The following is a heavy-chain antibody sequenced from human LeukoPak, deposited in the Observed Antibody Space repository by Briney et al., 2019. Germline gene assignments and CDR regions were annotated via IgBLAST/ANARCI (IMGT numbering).Heavy chain of an antibody. J-gene: IGHJ5*02. CDR3: ARGHSSGWYGDWFDP. V-gene: IGHV1-2*02. Sequence: ASVKVSCKASGYTFTGYYMHWVRQAPGQGLEWMGWINPNSGGTNYAQKFQGRVTMTRDTSISTAYMELSRLRSDDTAVYYRARGHSSGWYGDWFDPWGQGTLVTVSS. D-gene: IGHD6-19*01. CDR2: INPNSGGT. CDR1: GYTFTGYY.